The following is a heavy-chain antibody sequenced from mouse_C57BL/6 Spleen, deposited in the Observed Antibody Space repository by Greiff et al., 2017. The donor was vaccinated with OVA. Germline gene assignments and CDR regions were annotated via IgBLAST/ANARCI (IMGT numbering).Heavy chain of an antibody. D-gene: IGHD1-1*01. CDR1: GYSFTGYY. Sequence: VHVKQSGPELVKPGASVKISCKASGYSFTGYYMNWVKQSPEKSLEWIGEINPSTGGTTYNQKFKAKATLTVDKSSSTAYMQLKSLTSEDSAVYYCARSIKRDYAMDYWGQGTSVTVSS. V-gene: IGHV1-42*01. CDR3: ARSIKRDYAMDY. J-gene: IGHJ4*01. CDR2: INPSTGGT.